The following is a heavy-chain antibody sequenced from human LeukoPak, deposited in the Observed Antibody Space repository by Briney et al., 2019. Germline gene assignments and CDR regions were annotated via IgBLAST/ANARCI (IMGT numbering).Heavy chain of an antibody. CDR2: ISSSGSTI. Sequence: GGSLRLSCAASGFTFSSYEMNWVRQAPGKGLEWVSYISSSGSTIYYADSVKGRFTISRDNSKNTLYLQMNSLRAEDTAVYYCAKNMGVYDCSSTSCFQYFDYWGQGTLVTVSS. J-gene: IGHJ4*02. D-gene: IGHD2-2*01. V-gene: IGHV3-48*03. CDR3: AKNMGVYDCSSTSCFQYFDY. CDR1: GFTFSSYE.